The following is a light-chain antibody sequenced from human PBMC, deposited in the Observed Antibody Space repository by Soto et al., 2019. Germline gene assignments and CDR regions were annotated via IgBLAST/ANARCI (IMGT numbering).Light chain of an antibody. V-gene: IGLV2-8*01. J-gene: IGLJ1*01. CDR1: SSDVGGYNY. CDR2: DVS. CDR3: SSYAGAHIV. Sequence: QSALTQPSSASGSPGQSVAISCTGTSSDVGGYNYVSWYQQYPGKAPKLMIYDVSKRPSGVPDRFSGSKSGNTASLTVSGLQAEDEADYYCSSYAGAHIVFGTGTRSPS.